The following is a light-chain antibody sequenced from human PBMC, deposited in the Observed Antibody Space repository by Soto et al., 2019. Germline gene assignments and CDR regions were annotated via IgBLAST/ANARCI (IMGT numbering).Light chain of an antibody. CDR1: QSISSTD. Sequence: EIVLTQSPGTLSLSPGERATLSCRAGQSISSTDLAWYQQKPGQAPRLLIYGASSRATGIPDRFSGSGSGTDFTLTISRLEPEDSAVYFCQHYGSLPLTFGGGTKVDIK. V-gene: IGKV3-20*01. CDR3: QHYGSLPLT. CDR2: GAS. J-gene: IGKJ4*01.